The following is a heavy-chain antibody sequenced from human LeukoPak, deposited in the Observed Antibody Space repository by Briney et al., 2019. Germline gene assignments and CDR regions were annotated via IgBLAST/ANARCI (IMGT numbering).Heavy chain of an antibody. V-gene: IGHV3-64*01. CDR2: ISSNGDST. D-gene: IGHD3-10*01. J-gene: IGHJ6*03. CDR3: AKDPAELWFGELFYYYYMDV. Sequence: PGGSLRLSCAASGFTFSSHAMHWVRQAPGKGLEYVSGISSNGDSTYYANSVKGRFTISRDNSKNTLYLQMNSLRAEDTAVYYCAKDPAELWFGELFYYYYMDVWGKGTTVTISS. CDR1: GFTFSSHA.